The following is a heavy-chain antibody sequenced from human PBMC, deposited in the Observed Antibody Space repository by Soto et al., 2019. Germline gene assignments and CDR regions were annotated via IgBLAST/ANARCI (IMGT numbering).Heavy chain of an antibody. CDR3: ARDPDGSGYYYFDY. Sequence: EVQLVESGGGLVQPGGSLRLSCAASGFTFSSYAMHWVRQAPGKGLEYVSAISSYGGSTYYANSVKGRFTISRDNSKNTLYLQMGSLRAEDMAVYYCARDPDGSGYYYFDYWGQGNLVTVSS. J-gene: IGHJ4*02. CDR2: ISSYGGST. D-gene: IGHD3-22*01. V-gene: IGHV3-64*01. CDR1: GFTFSSYA.